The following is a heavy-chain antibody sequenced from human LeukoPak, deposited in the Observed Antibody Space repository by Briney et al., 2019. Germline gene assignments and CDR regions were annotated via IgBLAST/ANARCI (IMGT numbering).Heavy chain of an antibody. Sequence: GGSLRLSCAASGFTFSDSAIHWVRQASGKRLEWVGRIRGNGFSDPPAYAASVKDRFTISRDDSESTAYLQKNSMKAENTAVYYCTVPQSGGNWFDHWGPGTQVTVS. D-gene: IGHD3-16*01. CDR2: IRGNGFSDPP. CDR3: TVPQSGGNWFDH. V-gene: IGHV3-73*01. J-gene: IGHJ5*02. CDR1: GFTFSDSA.